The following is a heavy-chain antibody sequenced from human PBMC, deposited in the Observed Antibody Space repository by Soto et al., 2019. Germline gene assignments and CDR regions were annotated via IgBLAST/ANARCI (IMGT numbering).Heavy chain of an antibody. V-gene: IGHV3-48*02. D-gene: IGHD3-22*01. Sequence: GGSLRLSCAASGFTFSSYSMNWVRQAPGKGLEWVSSISSSSSTIYYADSVKGRFTISRDNAKNSLCLQMNSLRDEDTAVYYCARDIGYYDSSGYYYFDYWGQGTLVTVSS. CDR1: GFTFSSYS. CDR2: ISSSSSTI. CDR3: ARDIGYYDSSGYYYFDY. J-gene: IGHJ4*02.